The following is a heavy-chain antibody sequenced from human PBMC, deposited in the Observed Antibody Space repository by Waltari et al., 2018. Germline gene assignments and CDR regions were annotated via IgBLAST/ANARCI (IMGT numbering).Heavy chain of an antibody. Sequence: QVQLVQSGAEVQKPGSSVKVSCKASGGTFSSYAISWVRQAPGQGLEWMGGIIPIFGTANYEQKFQGRVTITTDESTSTAYMELSSLRSEDTAVYYCARSYAELRYGQGGMDVWGQGTTVTVSS. D-gene: IGHD3-9*01. CDR2: IIPIFGTA. J-gene: IGHJ6*02. CDR3: ARSYAELRYGQGGMDV. CDR1: GGTFSSYA. V-gene: IGHV1-69*05.